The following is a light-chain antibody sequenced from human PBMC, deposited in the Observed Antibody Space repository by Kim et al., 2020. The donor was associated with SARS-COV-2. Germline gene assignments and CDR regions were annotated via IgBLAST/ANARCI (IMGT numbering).Light chain of an antibody. CDR1: SLRSYY. J-gene: IGLJ2*01. CDR2: GKN. Sequence: VALRQTVRITCQGDSLRSYYATWYQQKPGQAPILVIYGKNNRPSGIPDRFSGSRSGNTASLTITGTQAGDEADYYCNSRDSNDNVVFGGGTQRTV. V-gene: IGLV3-19*01. CDR3: NSRDSNDNVV.